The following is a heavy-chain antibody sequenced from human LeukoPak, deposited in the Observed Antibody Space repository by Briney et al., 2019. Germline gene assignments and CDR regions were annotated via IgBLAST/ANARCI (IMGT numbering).Heavy chain of an antibody. CDR1: GFSFSTSW. V-gene: IGHV3-74*03. CDR2: IHSDGIGT. D-gene: IGHD3-10*02. CDR3: ARDHYYVPDY. J-gene: IGHJ4*02. Sequence: GGSLRLSCAASGFSFSTSWMHWVRQAPGKGLVWVSRIHSDGIGTTYADSVKGRFTVSRDNSKNTLDLQMNNLRAEDTAVYYCARDHYYVPDYWGQGTLVTVSS.